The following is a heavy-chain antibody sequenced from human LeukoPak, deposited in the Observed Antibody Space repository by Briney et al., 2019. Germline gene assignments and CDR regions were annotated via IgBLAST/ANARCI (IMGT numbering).Heavy chain of an antibody. CDR1: GYSISSDHY. J-gene: IGHJ4*02. V-gene: IGHV4-38-2*01. D-gene: IGHD3-16*01. CDR2: IHHSGRT. CDR3: ARLGGPGDY. Sequence: SETLSLTCAVSGYSISSDHYWGWIRQPPGKGLEWIGSIHHSGRTYYSPSLKSRVTISVDTSKNQFSLKLSSVTAADTAVYYCARLGGPGDYWGQGTLVTVSS.